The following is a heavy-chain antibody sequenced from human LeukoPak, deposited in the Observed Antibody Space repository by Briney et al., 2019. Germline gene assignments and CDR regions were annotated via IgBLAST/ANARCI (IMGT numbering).Heavy chain of an antibody. V-gene: IGHV3-66*01. J-gene: IGHJ4*02. Sequence: PGGSLRLSCAASEFSVGSNYMTWVRQAPGKGPEWVSLIYSGGSTYYADSVKGRFTISRDNAKNSLYLQMNSLRAEDTAVYYCAREFAYCGGDCYSAPGLYFDYWGQGTLVTVSS. D-gene: IGHD2-21*02. CDR1: EFSVGSNY. CDR3: AREFAYCGGDCYSAPGLYFDY. CDR2: IYSGGST.